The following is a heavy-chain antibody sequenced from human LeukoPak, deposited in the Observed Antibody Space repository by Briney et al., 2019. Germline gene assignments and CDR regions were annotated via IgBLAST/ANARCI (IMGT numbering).Heavy chain of an antibody. D-gene: IGHD5-18*01. CDR1: GFTFSSYW. J-gene: IGHJ4*02. V-gene: IGHV3-74*01. Sequence: GGSLRLSCAASGFTFSSYWMHWVRQAPGKGLVWLSRINGDGTTTSYADSVKGRFTISRDIAKNTLYLQMNSLRAEDTAVYYCVREGYTYGLAFDYWGQGTLVTVSS. CDR2: INGDGTTT. CDR3: VREGYTYGLAFDY.